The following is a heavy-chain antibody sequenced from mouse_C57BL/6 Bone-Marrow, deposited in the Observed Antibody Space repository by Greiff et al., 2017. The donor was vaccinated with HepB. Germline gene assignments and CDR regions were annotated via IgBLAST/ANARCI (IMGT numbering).Heavy chain of an antibody. J-gene: IGHJ4*01. D-gene: IGHD6-1*01. Sequence: EVQLVESGGGLVQPGGSLSLSCAASGFTFTDYYMSWVRQPPGKALEWLGFISNKANGYTTEYSASVKGRFTISRDNSQSILYLQMNALRAEDSATYYCASLSSYAMDYWGQGTSVTVSS. CDR2: ISNKANGYTT. V-gene: IGHV7-3*01. CDR3: ASLSSYAMDY. CDR1: GFTFTDYY.